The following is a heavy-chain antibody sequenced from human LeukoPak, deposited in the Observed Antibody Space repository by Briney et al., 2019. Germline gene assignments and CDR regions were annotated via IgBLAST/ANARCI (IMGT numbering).Heavy chain of an antibody. CDR3: ARLRLPLSVTTPRINWYFDL. Sequence: PSETLSLTCAVYGGSFRGYYWSWIRQPPAKGLAGIGEINHSGSTNYNPSLKSRVTISVDTSKNQFSLKLSSVTAADTAVYYCARLRLPLSVTTPRINWYFDLWGRGTLVTVSS. CDR2: INHSGST. V-gene: IGHV4-34*01. D-gene: IGHD4-17*01. CDR1: GGSFRGYY. J-gene: IGHJ2*01.